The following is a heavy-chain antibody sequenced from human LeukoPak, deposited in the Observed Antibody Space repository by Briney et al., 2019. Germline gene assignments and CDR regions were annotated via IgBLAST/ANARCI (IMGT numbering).Heavy chain of an antibody. CDR2: IWYDGSNK. J-gene: IGHJ5*02. Sequence: PGGSLRLSCAASGFTFSSYGMHWVRQAPGKGLGWVAVIWYDGSNKYYADSAKGRFTISRDNSKNTLYLQMNSLRAEDTAVYYCARDFVSTSSGWFDPWGQGTLVTVSS. D-gene: IGHD2-2*01. CDR3: ARDFVSTSSGWFDP. V-gene: IGHV3-33*01. CDR1: GFTFSSYG.